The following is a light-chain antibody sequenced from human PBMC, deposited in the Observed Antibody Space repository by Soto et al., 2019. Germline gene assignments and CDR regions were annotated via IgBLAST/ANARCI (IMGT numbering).Light chain of an antibody. CDR3: AASDDSLSGYVV. CDR1: SSNIGSNY. J-gene: IGLJ2*01. Sequence: QSVLTQPPSASGTPGQRVTISCSGSSSNIGSNYVYWYQQLPGTAPKLLIYRNNQRPSGVPDRFSGSKSGTSASLAISGLRSEDEADYYCAASDDSLSGYVVFGGGTKLTVL. V-gene: IGLV1-47*01. CDR2: RNN.